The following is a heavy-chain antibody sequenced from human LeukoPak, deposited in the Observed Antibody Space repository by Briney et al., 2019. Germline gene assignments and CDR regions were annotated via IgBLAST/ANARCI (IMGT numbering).Heavy chain of an antibody. CDR1: GFTFDDYA. Sequence: GGSLRLSCAASGFTFDDYAMHWVRQAPGKGLEWVSGISWNSGSIGYADSVKGRFTISRDNAKNSLYLQMNSLRAEDTALYYCAKDPISSGWYGGWFDPWGQGTLVTVSS. V-gene: IGHV3-9*01. CDR3: AKDPISSGWYGGWFDP. J-gene: IGHJ5*02. D-gene: IGHD6-19*01. CDR2: ISWNSGSI.